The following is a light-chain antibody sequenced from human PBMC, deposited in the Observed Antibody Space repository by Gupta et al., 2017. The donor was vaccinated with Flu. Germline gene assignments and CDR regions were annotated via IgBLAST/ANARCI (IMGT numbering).Light chain of an antibody. Sequence: DIVMTQSPLSLPVTPGEPASISCRSSQSLLHSNGYNYLDWYLQKPGQSPQLLIYLGSNRASGVPDRFSGSGSGTDFTLKSSRGEAEDVGVYYCMQALQTPAFGQGTKLEIK. V-gene: IGKV2-28*01. CDR1: QSLLHSNGYNY. J-gene: IGKJ2*01. CDR3: MQALQTPA. CDR2: LGS.